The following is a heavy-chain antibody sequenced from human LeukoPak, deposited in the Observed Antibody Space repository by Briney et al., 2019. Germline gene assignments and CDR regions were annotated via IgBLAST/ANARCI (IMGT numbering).Heavy chain of an antibody. CDR1: GYSISSGYY. CDR2: IYHSGST. D-gene: IGHD3-22*01. V-gene: IGHV4-38-2*02. Sequence: SETLSLTCTVSGYSISSGYYWGWIRQPPGKGLEWIGSIYHSGSTYYNPSLKSRVTISVDTSKNQFSLKLSSVTAADTAVYYCARDNSNYYDSSGYYQSYAEYFQHWGQGTLVTVSS. CDR3: ARDNSNYYDSSGYYQSYAEYFQH. J-gene: IGHJ1*01.